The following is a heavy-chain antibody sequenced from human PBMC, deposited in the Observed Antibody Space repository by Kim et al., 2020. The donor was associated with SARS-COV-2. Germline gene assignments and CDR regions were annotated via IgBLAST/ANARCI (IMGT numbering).Heavy chain of an antibody. CDR2: ISGSGGST. D-gene: IGHD3-16*01. CDR3: AKGRFGARSENYFDT. Sequence: GGSLRLSCVASGFIFSDYAMSWVRQAPGKGLECVSSISGSGGSTFYADSVKGQFSISRENSKNTLFLHMTSLRVEDTAVYYCAKGRFGARSENYFDTWGQGTLVTVSA. J-gene: IGHJ5*02. V-gene: IGHV3-23*01. CDR1: GFIFSDYA.